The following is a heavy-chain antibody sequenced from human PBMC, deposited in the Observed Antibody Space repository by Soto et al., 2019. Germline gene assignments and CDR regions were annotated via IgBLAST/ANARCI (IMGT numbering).Heavy chain of an antibody. Sequence: QVQLQESGPGLVKPSQTLSLTCTVSGGSINSGGFYWTWIRQHPGKGLEWIGNIYYSAYSGTTYYNPSLKSRITTSADTSKNQFSLRLSSVTAADTAVYYCARGHGNLDYLGQGSLVTVSS. CDR3: ARGHGNLDY. J-gene: IGHJ4*02. CDR1: GGSINSGGFY. CDR2: IYYSAYSGTT. V-gene: IGHV4-31*03.